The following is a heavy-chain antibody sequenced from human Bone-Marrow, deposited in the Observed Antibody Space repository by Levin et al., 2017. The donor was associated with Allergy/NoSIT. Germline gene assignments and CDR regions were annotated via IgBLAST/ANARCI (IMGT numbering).Heavy chain of an antibody. D-gene: IGHD2-15*01. V-gene: IGHV3-23*01. J-gene: IGHJ3*02. Sequence: LSLTCAASGFTFSSYAMSWVRQAPGKGLEWVSGIRGSGVGTYYADSVKGRFTISRDNSKNTLYLQMKSLRAEDTAVYYCARGGGRRRVAFDIWGQGTTVTVSS. CDR3: ARGGGRRRVAFDI. CDR1: GFTFSSYA. CDR2: IRGSGVGT.